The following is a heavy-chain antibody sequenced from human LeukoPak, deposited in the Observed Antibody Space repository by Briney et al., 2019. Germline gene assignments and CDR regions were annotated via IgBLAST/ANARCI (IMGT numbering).Heavy chain of an antibody. CDR3: TREAVAGTPGYFDY. CDR1: GFTFCDYA. J-gene: IGHJ4*02. Sequence: GGSLRLSCTASGFTFCDYAMSWVRQAPGKGLEWVGFIRSKAYGGTTEYAASVKGRFTTSRGDSKSIAYLQMNSLKTEDTAVYYCTREAVAGTPGYFDYWGQGTLVTVSS. V-gene: IGHV3-49*04. D-gene: IGHD6-19*01. CDR2: IRSKAYGGTT.